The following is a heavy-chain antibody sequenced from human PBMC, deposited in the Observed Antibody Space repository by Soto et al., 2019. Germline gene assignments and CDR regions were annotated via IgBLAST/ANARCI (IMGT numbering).Heavy chain of an antibody. CDR2: IIPIFGTA. D-gene: IGHD2-2*01. V-gene: IGHV1-69*12. J-gene: IGHJ6*02. Sequence: QVQLVQSGAEVKKPGSSVKVSCKASGGTFSSYAISWVRQAPGQGLEWMGGIIPIFGTANYAQKFQGRVTITADESTSTAYMGLSSLRSEDTAVYYCARVIAVQGPAAHDYYYGMDVWGPGTTVTVS. CDR3: ARVIAVQGPAAHDYYYGMDV. CDR1: GGTFSSYA.